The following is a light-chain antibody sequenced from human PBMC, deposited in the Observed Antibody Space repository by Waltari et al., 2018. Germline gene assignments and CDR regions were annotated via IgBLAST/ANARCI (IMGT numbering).Light chain of an antibody. CDR3: KQYNSYALT. J-gene: IGKJ4*01. CDR1: QSISSW. Sequence: DIQMTQSPSTLSASVGDRVTITCRASQSISSWLAWYQQKPGKAPKLLIYKASSLESGVPSRCRGSGAGTEFTLTISRLQHDDFATYYCKQYNSYALTFGGGTKVEIK. V-gene: IGKV1-5*03. CDR2: KAS.